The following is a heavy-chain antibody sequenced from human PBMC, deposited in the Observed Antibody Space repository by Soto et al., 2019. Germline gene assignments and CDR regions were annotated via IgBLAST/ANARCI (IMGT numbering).Heavy chain of an antibody. J-gene: IGHJ4*02. CDR3: ARRDSHGFFRYFDN. D-gene: IGHD3-10*01. Sequence: QVQLVQSGAEVKRPGSSVKVSCKASGGTFSSYPINWVRQAPGQGLEWMGGTNGNLGTGNYAQKFRGRLTITTDISTTTAYMELSSLTSEDTAVYYCARRDSHGFFRYFDNWGQGTLVTVSS. CDR2: TNGNLGTG. V-gene: IGHV1-69*06. CDR1: GGTFSSYP.